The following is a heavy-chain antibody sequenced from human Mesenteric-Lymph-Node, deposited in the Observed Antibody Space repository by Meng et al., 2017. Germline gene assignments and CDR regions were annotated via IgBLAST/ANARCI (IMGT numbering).Heavy chain of an antibody. J-gene: IGHJ4*02. CDR2: INTDGSNR. CDR3: VTDRRVCSGCSCYSDYFDS. D-gene: IGHD2-15*01. V-gene: IGHV3-74*01. CDR1: GFTFSDYW. Sequence: GGSLRLSCAASGFTFSDYWMHWVRQAPGKGLEWVSRINTDGSNRGYADSVEGRFTISRDNTKNTLFLQMNSLRADDTSVYYCVTDRRVCSGCSCYSDYFDSWGQGTLVTVSS.